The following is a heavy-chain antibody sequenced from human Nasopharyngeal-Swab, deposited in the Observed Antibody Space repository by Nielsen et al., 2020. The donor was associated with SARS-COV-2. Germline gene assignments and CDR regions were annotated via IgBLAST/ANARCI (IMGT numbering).Heavy chain of an antibody. CDR3: ARDTSVDIVLLYYGMDV. V-gene: IGHV3-11*06. CDR2: ISPSSSDT. D-gene: IGHD5-12*01. J-gene: IGHJ6*02. CDR1: GFTFSDHY. Sequence: GGSLRLSCAASGFTFSDHYMTWIRQAPGKGLEWVLYISPSSSDTNYADSVKGRFTISRDNAKNSLYLQMNSLRAEDTAVYYCARDTSVDIVLLYYGMDVWGQGTTVTVSS.